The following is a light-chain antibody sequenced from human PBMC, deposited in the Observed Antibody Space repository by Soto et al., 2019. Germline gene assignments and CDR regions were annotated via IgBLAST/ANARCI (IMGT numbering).Light chain of an antibody. V-gene: IGKV3-15*01. CDR3: QQYSNWPIT. CDR1: QTVGKN. J-gene: IGKJ5*01. CDR2: GIS. Sequence: EVVMTQSPATLSVSPGERATLSCRASQTVGKNYLAWYQQKPGQAPRLLIYGISARATGIPARFSGSGSGTEFTLTINSLQSEDFAVYYSQQYSNWPITFGQGTRLEIK.